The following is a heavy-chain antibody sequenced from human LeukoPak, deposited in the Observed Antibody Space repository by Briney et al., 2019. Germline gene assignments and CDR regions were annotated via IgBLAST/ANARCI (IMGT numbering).Heavy chain of an antibody. V-gene: IGHV3-23*01. CDR2: ISGGST. CDR3: AKGFSYGFDY. J-gene: IGHJ4*02. Sequence: QPGGSLRLSCAASGFTFSSYAMTWVRQAPGKGLEWVSTISGGSTYYADSVKGRFTISRDNSKNTLYLQMNSLRADDTAVYYCAKGFSYGFDYWGQGTLVTVSS. D-gene: IGHD5-18*01. CDR1: GFTFSSYA.